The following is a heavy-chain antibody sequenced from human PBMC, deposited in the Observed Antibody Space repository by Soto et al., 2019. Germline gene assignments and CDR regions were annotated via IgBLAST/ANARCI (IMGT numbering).Heavy chain of an antibody. Sequence: QVQLVQSGAEVKKPGASVKVSCKASGYTFTSYAMHWVRQAPGQRLEWMGWINAGNGNTKYSQKFQGRVTITRDTSANTAYIELSSLRSEDKAVYYCARGAIGYGGFNRKYFQHWGQGTLVTVSS. J-gene: IGHJ1*01. CDR3: ARGAIGYGGFNRKYFQH. V-gene: IGHV1-3*01. CDR1: GYTFTSYA. D-gene: IGHD5-12*01. CDR2: INAGNGNT.